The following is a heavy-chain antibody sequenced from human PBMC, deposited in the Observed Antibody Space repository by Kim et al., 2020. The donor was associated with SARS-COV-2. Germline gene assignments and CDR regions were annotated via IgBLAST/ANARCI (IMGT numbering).Heavy chain of an antibody. J-gene: IGHJ4*02. V-gene: IGHV4-34*01. Sequence: SETLSLTCAAYGGSFSGYYWAWIRQPPGKGLEWVGEINHSGGTNYNPSLKSRVAMSLDTAKSHFSLKLNSVTAADTAVYYCARVGYYYGSGRLTPSITSSHWGPGTLVTVSS. CDR1: GGSFSGYY. CDR3: ARVGYYYGSGRLTPSITSSH. CDR2: INHSGGT. D-gene: IGHD3-10*01.